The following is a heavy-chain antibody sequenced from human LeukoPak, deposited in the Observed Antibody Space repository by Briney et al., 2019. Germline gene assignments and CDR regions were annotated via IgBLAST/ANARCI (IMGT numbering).Heavy chain of an antibody. CDR3: ARAATYYDFWSGRNPPDYFDY. D-gene: IGHD3-3*01. CDR2: ISSSSSYI. CDR1: GFTFSSYG. J-gene: IGHJ4*02. V-gene: IGHV3-21*01. Sequence: PGGSLRLSCAASGFTFSSYGMHWVRQAPGKGLEWVSSISSSSSYIYYADSVKGRFTISRDNAKNSLYLQMNSLRAEDTAVYYCARAATYYDFWSGRNPPDYFDYWGQGTLVTVSS.